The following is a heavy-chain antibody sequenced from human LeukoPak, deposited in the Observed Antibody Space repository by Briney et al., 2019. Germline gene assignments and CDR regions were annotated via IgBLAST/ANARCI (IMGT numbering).Heavy chain of an antibody. CDR3: ATIAAARGPDDY. V-gene: IGHV4-39*01. CDR2: IYYGGST. Sequence: SETLSLTCTVSGGSISSSSYYWGWIRQPPGKGLEWIGSIYYGGSTYYNPSLKSRVTISVDTSKNQFSLKLSSVTAADTAVYYCATIAAARGPDDYWGQGTLVTVSS. J-gene: IGHJ4*02. CDR1: GGSISSSSYY. D-gene: IGHD6-13*01.